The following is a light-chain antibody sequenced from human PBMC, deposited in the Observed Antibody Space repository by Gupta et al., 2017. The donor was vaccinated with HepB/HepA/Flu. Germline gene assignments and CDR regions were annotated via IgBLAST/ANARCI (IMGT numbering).Light chain of an antibody. CDR3: CSYAGYFSWL. V-gene: IGLV2-11*01. Sequence: QSALTQPRSVSGSPGQSVTISCTGSSSDVGYDSVSWYQQYPGEAPKVIIYNVNKRPSGVPDRFSGSRSGNTASLTISGLQADDEADYYSCSYAGYFSWLFGGGTKLTVL. CDR2: NVN. J-gene: IGLJ3*02. CDR1: SSDVGYDS.